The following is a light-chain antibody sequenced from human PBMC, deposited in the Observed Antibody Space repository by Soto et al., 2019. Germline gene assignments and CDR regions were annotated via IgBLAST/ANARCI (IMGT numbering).Light chain of an antibody. J-gene: IGKJ2*01. V-gene: IGKV3-15*01. CDR3: QHYHNCTQYT. CDR2: GAS. CDR1: QNIDNK. Sequence: DIVLTQSPVTLSVSPGERATLSCRTNQNIDNKLAWYQQKPGQTPRLLIFGASTRAIDIPARFSGSGSGTGSKLTISSMQSEDVEVYYCQHYHNCTQYTFGQGTKLEIE.